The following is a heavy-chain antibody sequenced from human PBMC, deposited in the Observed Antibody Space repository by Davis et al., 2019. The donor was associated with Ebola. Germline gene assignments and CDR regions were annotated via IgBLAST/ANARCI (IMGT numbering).Heavy chain of an antibody. J-gene: IGHJ6*02. CDR2: IYWDDDK. D-gene: IGHD2-15*01. CDR3: AHSRGGGSFLYYYYYGMDV. Sequence: SGPTLVKPTQTLTLTCTFSGFSLSTRGSTSGVGVGWVRQPPGKALEWLALIYWDDDKRYSPTLKSRLTITKDTSKNQVVLTMTNMDPVDTATYYCAHSRGGGSFLYYYYYGMDVWGQGTTVTVSS. V-gene: IGHV2-5*02. CDR1: GFSLSTRGSTSGVG.